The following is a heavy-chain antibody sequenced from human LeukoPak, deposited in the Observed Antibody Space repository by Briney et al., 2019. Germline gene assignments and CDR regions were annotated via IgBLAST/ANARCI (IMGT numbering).Heavy chain of an antibody. CDR1: GFTFSSYS. V-gene: IGHV3-48*04. Sequence: GGSLRLSCAASGFTFSSYSMNWVRQAPGKGLEWVSYISSSSSTIYCADSVKGRFTISRDNAKNSLYLQMNSLRAEDTAVYYCARVDYRGGGYFMDVWGRGTPVTVSS. CDR2: ISSSSSTI. CDR3: ARVDYRGGGYFMDV. J-gene: IGHJ6*03. D-gene: IGHD4-11*01.